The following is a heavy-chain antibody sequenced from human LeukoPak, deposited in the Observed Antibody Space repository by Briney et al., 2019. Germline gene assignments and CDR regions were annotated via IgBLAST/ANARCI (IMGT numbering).Heavy chain of an antibody. V-gene: IGHV1-24*01. CDR1: GYTLTVLS. J-gene: IGHJ4*02. D-gene: IGHD2-21*02. CDR3: ATEVCGGDCYFDY. Sequence: ASVKVSCKVSGYTLTVLSMHWVRQAPGKGIELKGGFDTEDGETIYAEKFQGRVNMTEDTSTDTAYMELISLRSEDTAVYYWATEVCGGDCYFDYWGQGTLVTVSS. CDR2: FDTEDGET.